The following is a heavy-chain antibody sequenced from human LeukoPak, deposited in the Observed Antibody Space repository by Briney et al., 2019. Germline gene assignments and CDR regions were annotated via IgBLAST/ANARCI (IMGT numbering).Heavy chain of an antibody. V-gene: IGHV3-74*01. CDR1: GFPLSSYW. J-gene: IGHJ6*02. Sequence: GGSLRLSCAASGFPLSSYWMHWVRQVPGKGLLWVSRINSDGSATIYADSVRGRFTISRDNAKNTLYLQMSGLRVEDTAVYHCASDSPYYGMDVWGQGTTVIVSS. CDR3: ASDSPYYGMDV. CDR2: INSDGSAT.